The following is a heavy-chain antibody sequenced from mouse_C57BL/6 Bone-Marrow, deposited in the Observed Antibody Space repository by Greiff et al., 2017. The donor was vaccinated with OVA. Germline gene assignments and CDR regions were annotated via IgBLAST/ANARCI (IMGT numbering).Heavy chain of an antibody. D-gene: IGHD4-1*01. Sequence: EVMLVESGGGLVQPGGSLSLSCAASGFTFTDYYMSWVRQPPGKALEWLGFIRNKANGYTTEYSASVKGRFTISRDNSQSILYLQMNALRAEDSATYYCARYRTGTRRGMDYWGQGTSVTVSS. J-gene: IGHJ4*01. CDR1: GFTFTDYY. V-gene: IGHV7-3*01. CDR3: ARYRTGTRRGMDY. CDR2: IRNKANGYTT.